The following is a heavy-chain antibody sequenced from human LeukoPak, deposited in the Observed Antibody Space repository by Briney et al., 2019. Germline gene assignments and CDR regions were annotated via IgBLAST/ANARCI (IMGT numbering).Heavy chain of an antibody. Sequence: ASVKVSCKASGYNFTSYIMNWVPQAPGQGLEWMGWMNTKSGNPTYAQGSTGRFVFSLDTSVSTAYLQISSLKAEDTAVYYCASAPRYSSSWPNNWFDPWGQGTLVTVSS. V-gene: IGHV7-4-1*02. CDR1: GYNFTSYI. CDR3: ASAPRYSSSWPNNWFDP. CDR2: MNTKSGNP. D-gene: IGHD6-13*01. J-gene: IGHJ5*02.